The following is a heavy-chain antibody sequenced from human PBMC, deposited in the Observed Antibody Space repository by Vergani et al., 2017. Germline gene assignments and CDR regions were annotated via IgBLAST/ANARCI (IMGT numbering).Heavy chain of an antibody. CDR3: ARDQGGYYDSSGYYFDY. CDR1: GFTFDDYA. CDR2: ISWNSGSI. D-gene: IGHD3-22*01. J-gene: IGHJ4*02. V-gene: IGHV3-9*01. Sequence: EVQLVESGGGLVQPGRSLRLSCAASGFTFDDYAMYWVRQAPGKGLEWVSGISWNSGSIGYADSVKGRFTISRDNAKNSLYLQMNSLRAEDTAVYYCARDQGGYYDSSGYYFDYWGQGTLVTVSS.